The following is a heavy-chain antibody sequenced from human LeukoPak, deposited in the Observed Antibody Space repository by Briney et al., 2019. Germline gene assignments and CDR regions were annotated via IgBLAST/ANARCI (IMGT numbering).Heavy chain of an antibody. D-gene: IGHD6-19*01. CDR3: ARGRSSGWWRGAFDI. Sequence: GGSLRLSCAASGFTFSSYEMNWVRQAPGKGLEWVSYISSSGITIYYADSVKGRFTISRDNAKNSLYLHMNSLRAEDTAVYYCARGRSSGWWRGAFDIWGQGTMVTVSS. J-gene: IGHJ3*02. CDR1: GFTFSSYE. CDR2: ISSSGITI. V-gene: IGHV3-48*03.